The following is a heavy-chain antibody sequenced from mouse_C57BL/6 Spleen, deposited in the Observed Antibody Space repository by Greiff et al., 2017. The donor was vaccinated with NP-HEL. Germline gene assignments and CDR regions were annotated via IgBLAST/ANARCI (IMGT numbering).Heavy chain of an antibody. J-gene: IGHJ3*01. D-gene: IGHD2-4*01. Sequence: QVQLQQSGTELVKPGASVKLSCKASGYTFTSYWMQWVKQRPGQGLEWIGEIDPSDSYTNYNQKFKGKATLTVDTSSSTAYMQLSSLTSEDSAVYYCARGEDYWFAYWGQGTLVTVSA. CDR3: ARGEDYWFAY. CDR1: GYTFTSYW. V-gene: IGHV1-50*01. CDR2: IDPSDSYT.